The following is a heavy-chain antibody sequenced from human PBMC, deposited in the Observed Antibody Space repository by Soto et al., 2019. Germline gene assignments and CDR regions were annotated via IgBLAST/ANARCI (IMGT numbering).Heavy chain of an antibody. V-gene: IGHV3-23*01. J-gene: IGHJ4*02. CDR3: AKVDLGFYDSSGYADY. D-gene: IGHD3-22*01. CDR2: ISGSGGST. CDR1: GFTFSSYA. Sequence: EVQLLESGGGLVQPGGSLRLSCAASGFTFSSYAMSWVRQAPGKGLEWVSAISGSGGSTYYADSVKGRFTISRDNSKNTLYLQMQSLRAEDTGVYYCAKVDLGFYDSSGYADYWGQGTLVTVSS.